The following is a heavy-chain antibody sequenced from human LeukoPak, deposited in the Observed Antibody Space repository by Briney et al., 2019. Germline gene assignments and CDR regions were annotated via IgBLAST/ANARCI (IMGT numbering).Heavy chain of an antibody. J-gene: IGHJ4*02. CDR3: ARGPMITFGGVIDLFDY. CDR2: IKQDGGEK. CDR1: GLTFSSYW. Sequence: PGGSLRLSCVASGLTFSSYWMSWVRQAPGKGLEWVANIKQDGGEKYYVDSVVGRFTISRDNAKNSLYLQMNSLRAEDTAVYYCARGPMITFGGVIDLFDYWGQGTLVTVSS. V-gene: IGHV3-7*01. D-gene: IGHD3-16*02.